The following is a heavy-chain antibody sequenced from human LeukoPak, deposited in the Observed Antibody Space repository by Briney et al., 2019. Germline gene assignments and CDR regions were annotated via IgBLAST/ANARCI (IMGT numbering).Heavy chain of an antibody. D-gene: IGHD3-9*01. Sequence: LSLTCTVSGGSISSYYWSWIRQPPGKGLEWVGRTRNKANSYTTEYAASVKGRFTISRDDSKNSLYLQMNSLKTEDTAVYYCARGGYDILTGYYSPNYFDYWGQGTLVTVSS. CDR1: GGSISSYY. V-gene: IGHV3-72*01. CDR3: ARGGYDILTGYYSPNYFDY. CDR2: TRNKANSYTT. J-gene: IGHJ4*02.